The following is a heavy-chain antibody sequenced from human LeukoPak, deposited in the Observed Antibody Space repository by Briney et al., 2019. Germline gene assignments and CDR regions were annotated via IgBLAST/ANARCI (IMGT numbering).Heavy chain of an antibody. CDR2: ISSSSSTI. V-gene: IGHV3-48*01. CDR1: GFTFSSYG. D-gene: IGHD5-12*01. J-gene: IGHJ4*02. Sequence: PGGSLRLSCAASGFTFSSYGMHWVRQAPGKGLEWVSYISSSSSTIYYADSVKGRFTISRDNAKNSLYLQMNSLRAEDTAVYYCARAGSSYDFDYWGQGTLVTVSS. CDR3: ARAGSSYDFDY.